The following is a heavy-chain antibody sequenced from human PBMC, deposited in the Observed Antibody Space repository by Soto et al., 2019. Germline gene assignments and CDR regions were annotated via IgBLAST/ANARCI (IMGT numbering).Heavy chain of an antibody. CDR2: IFWDDDT. J-gene: IGHJ4*02. Sequence: QITLKESGPTLVEPTQTLTLTCTFSGFSLSTSGMSVAWIRQPPGKALEWLALIFWDDDTRYSPSLRNRLTITKDTSRNYMVLTMTSMGPADTATFYCAYSPLGGFGDFTSFHSWGPGALVTVSS. CDR3: AYSPLGGFGDFTSFHS. V-gene: IGHV2-5*02. D-gene: IGHD4-17*01. CDR1: GFSLSTSGMS.